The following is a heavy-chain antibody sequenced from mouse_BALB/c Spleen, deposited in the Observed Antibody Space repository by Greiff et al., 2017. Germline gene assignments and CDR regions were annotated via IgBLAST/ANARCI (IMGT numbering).Heavy chain of an antibody. Sequence: SGAELVRPGTSVKISCKASGYTFTNYWLGWVKQRPGHGLEWIGDIYPGGGYTNYNEKFKGKATLTADTSSSTAYMQLSSLTSEDSAVYFCARITMVTKYYFDYWGQGTTLTVSS. CDR2: IYPGGGYT. D-gene: IGHD2-2*01. CDR3: ARITMVTKYYFDY. V-gene: IGHV1-63*02. J-gene: IGHJ2*01. CDR1: GYTFTNYW.